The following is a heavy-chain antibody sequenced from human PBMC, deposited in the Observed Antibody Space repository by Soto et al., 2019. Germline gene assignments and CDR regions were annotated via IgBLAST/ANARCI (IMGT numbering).Heavy chain of an antibody. CDR1: GFSLSTSGVG. V-gene: IGHV2-5*02. D-gene: IGHD3-22*01. CDR2: IYWDDDK. J-gene: IGHJ4*02. Sequence: SGPTLVNPTQTLTLTCTFSGFSLSTSGVGVGWIRQPPGKALEWLALIYWDDDKRYSPSLKSRLTITKDTSKNQVVLTMTNMDPVYTATYYCAHCSPYYYDSSGYYFDYWGQGTLVTVSS. CDR3: AHCSPYYYDSSGYYFDY.